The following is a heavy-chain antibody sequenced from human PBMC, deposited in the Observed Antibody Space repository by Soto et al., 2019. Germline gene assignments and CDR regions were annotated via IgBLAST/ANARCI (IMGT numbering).Heavy chain of an antibody. CDR1: GGSISSSTYY. CDR3: ATTLLRLFNWFDP. CDR2: IYYSGTA. V-gene: IGHV4-39*01. J-gene: IGHJ5*02. D-gene: IGHD3-16*01. Sequence: QLQLQESGPRLVKPSETLSLTCTVSGGSISSSTYYWGWIRQPPGKGLEWIGSIYYSGTAYYNPSLRSRVTLSVDTSKNQFSLKLRSVTAADTAVYYCATTLLRLFNWFDPWGQGTLVTVSS.